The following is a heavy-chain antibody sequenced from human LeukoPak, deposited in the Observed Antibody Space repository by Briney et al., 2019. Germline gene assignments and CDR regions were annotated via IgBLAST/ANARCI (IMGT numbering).Heavy chain of an antibody. CDR1: GFTFSSYG. CDR3: ARGLYSSGPNPAVGLYYYMDV. Sequence: PGGSLRLSCAASGFTFSSYGMHWVRQAPGKGLEWVAFIRYDGSNKYYADSVKGRFTISRDNSKNTLYLQMNSLRAEDTAVYYCARGLYSSGPNPAVGLYYYMDVWGKGTTVTVSS. D-gene: IGHD6-19*01. V-gene: IGHV3-30*02. J-gene: IGHJ6*03. CDR2: IRYDGSNK.